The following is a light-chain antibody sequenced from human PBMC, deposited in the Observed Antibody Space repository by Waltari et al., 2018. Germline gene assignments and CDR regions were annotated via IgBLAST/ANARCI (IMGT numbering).Light chain of an antibody. CDR2: VNSDGSH. CDR3: QTWGTGIGV. J-gene: IGLJ3*02. V-gene: IGLV4-69*02. Sequence: QLVLTQSPSASASLGASVNLTCTLSSGHSNNAIAWHQQQPEKGPRYLMRVNSDGSHNKGDGIPARFSGSSSGAERYLTISSLQSEDEADYYCQTWGTGIGVFGGGTKLTVL. CDR1: SGHSNNA.